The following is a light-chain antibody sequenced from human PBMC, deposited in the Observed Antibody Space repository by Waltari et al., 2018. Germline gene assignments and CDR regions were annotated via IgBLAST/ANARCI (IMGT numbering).Light chain of an antibody. Sequence: QSVLTQPPSASGTPGQRVTISCSGSSSNIGRDTVNWYQQPPGRAPKLLTYANDQRPSGVPDRFSGSKSGTAASLAISGLRSEDEADYHCAVWDDSLSGWVFGGGTKLTVL. CDR1: SSNIGRDT. CDR3: AVWDDSLSGWV. CDR2: AND. V-gene: IGLV1-44*01. J-gene: IGLJ3*02.